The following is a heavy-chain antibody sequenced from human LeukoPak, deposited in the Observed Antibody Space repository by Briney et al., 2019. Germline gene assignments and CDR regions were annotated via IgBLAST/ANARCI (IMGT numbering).Heavy chain of an antibody. V-gene: IGHV1-2*02. CDR3: ASGGKSQVVPAAEGGYYYYYMDV. D-gene: IGHD2-2*01. CDR2: INPNSGGT. CDR1: GYTFTGYY. J-gene: IGHJ6*03. Sequence: GASVKVSCKASGYTFTGYYMHWVRQAPGQGLEWMGWINPNSGGTNYAQKFQGRVTMTRDTSISTAYMELSSLRSEDTAVYYCASGGKSQVVPAAEGGYYYYYMDVWGKGTTVTVSS.